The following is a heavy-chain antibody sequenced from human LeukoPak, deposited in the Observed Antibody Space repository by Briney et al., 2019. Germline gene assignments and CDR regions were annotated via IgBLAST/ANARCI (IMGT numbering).Heavy chain of an antibody. J-gene: IGHJ3*02. Sequence: QSGGSLRLSCAASGFTFSSYSMNWVRQAPGKGLEWVSYISSSSSTIYYADSVKGRFTISRDNAKNSLYLQMNSLRAEDTAVYYCAKGLELRTFLIWGQGTMVTVSS. CDR3: AKGLELRTFLI. CDR2: ISSSSSTI. D-gene: IGHD1-7*01. V-gene: IGHV3-48*01. CDR1: GFTFSSYS.